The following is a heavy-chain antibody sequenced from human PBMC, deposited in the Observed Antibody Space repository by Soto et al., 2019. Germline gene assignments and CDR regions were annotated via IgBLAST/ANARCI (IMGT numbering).Heavy chain of an antibody. CDR1: GDSVSSSSC. D-gene: IGHD2-2*01. J-gene: IGHJ6*02. CDR3: VRSVPAATWQYSGMDV. V-gene: IGHV4-4*02. CDR2: IYHSGTF. Sequence: QVRLQESGPGLVEPSGTLSLTCAVSGDSVSSSSCWSWVRQAPGKGLEWIGEIYHSGTFNYNPSLGRRVAVSVDKSRDQLSLNLKSVTAADTAVYYCVRSVPAATWQYSGMDVWGQGTTVTVSS.